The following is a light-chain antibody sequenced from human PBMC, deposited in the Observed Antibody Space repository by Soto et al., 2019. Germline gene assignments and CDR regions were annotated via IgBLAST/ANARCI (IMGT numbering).Light chain of an antibody. CDR3: FSHRSGDSHV. CDR2: GVT. Sequence: QSALTQPASVSGSPGQSITISCTGTSSDIGAYNYVSWYQQYPGKAPKLMIYGVTTRPSGVSTRFSGSTTGNTASLTISGLQAEDESDYYCFSHRSGDSHVFGTGTKVTVL. V-gene: IGLV2-14*01. CDR1: SSDIGAYNY. J-gene: IGLJ1*01.